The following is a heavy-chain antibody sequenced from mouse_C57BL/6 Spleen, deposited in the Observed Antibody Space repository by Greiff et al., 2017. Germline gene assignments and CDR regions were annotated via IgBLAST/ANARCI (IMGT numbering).Heavy chain of an antibody. Sequence: QVQLQQPGAELVLPGASVKLSCKASGYTFTSYWMHWVKQRPGQGLEWIGEIDPSDSYTNYNQKFKGKATLTADKDSSTAYMQLSSRTSEDSAVYYCARSGSSYFDYWGQGTTHTVSS. CDR2: IDPSDSYT. J-gene: IGHJ2*01. CDR3: ARSGSSYFDY. CDR1: GYTFTSYW. V-gene: IGHV1-69*01. D-gene: IGHD1-1*01.